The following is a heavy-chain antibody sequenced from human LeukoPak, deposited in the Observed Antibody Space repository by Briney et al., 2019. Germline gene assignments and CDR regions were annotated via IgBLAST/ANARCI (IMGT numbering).Heavy chain of an antibody. CDR3: ARDRENDSSGYYSDY. CDR1: GGSISSGGYY. D-gene: IGHD3-22*01. V-gene: IGHV4-30-2*01. CDR2: IYHSGST. J-gene: IGHJ4*02. Sequence: PPETLSLTCTVSGGSISSGGYYWSWIRQPPGKGLEWIGYIYHSGSTYYNPSLKSRVTISVDRSKNQFSLKLSSVTAADTAVYYCARDRENDSSGYYSDYWGQGTLVTVSS.